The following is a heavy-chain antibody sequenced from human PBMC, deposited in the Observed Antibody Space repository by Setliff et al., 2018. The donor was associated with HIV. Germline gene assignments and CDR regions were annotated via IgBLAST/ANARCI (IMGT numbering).Heavy chain of an antibody. J-gene: IGHJ4*02. Sequence: PSETLSLTCSVSGDSISDTTYYWGWIRQPPGKGLEWIGNIYHSGSTLYKPSLKSRVTMSVDTSKNQFSLKLNSVTAADTAVYHCARLSSYRSSSYYFDYWGQGALVTVPS. V-gene: IGHV4-39*01. CDR2: IYHSGST. CDR1: GDSISDTTYY. D-gene: IGHD6-6*01. CDR3: ARLSSYRSSSYYFDY.